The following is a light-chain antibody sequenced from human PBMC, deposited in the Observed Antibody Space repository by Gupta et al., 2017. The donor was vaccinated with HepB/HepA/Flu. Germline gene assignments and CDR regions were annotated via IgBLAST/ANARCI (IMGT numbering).Light chain of an antibody. CDR1: YSVSSN. Sequence: EIVLTQSPATLSLSPGERATLSCRASYSVSSNLVWYQQRPGQAPRLLIYDAFNRAAGIPARFSGSGSGTDFTLTISSLEPEDFAVYYCQQRVSWPLTFGGGTKVEIK. V-gene: IGKV3-11*01. CDR3: QQRVSWPLT. J-gene: IGKJ4*01. CDR2: DAF.